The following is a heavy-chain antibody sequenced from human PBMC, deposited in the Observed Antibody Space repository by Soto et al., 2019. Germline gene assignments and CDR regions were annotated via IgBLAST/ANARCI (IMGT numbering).Heavy chain of an antibody. CDR3: ARESAIFGLVITYSFDY. Sequence: SETLSLTCTVSGGSISSYYWSWIRQPAGKGLEWIGRIYTSGSTNYNPSLKSRVTMSVDTSKNQFSLKLSSVTAADTAVYYCARESAIFGLVITYSFDYWGQGPLVTVSS. V-gene: IGHV4-4*07. J-gene: IGHJ4*02. D-gene: IGHD3-3*01. CDR2: IYTSGST. CDR1: GGSISSYY.